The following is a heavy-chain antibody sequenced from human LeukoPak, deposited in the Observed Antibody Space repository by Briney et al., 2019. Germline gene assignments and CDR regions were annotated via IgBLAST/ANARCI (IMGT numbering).Heavy chain of an antibody. CDR1: GFTFSSYA. Sequence: GGSLRLSCSASGFTFSSYAMHWVRQAPGKGLEYVSAIRSNGGSTYYADSVKGRFTISRDNSTNTLYLQMSSLRAEDTAVYYCVKPGLAYCGGDCYYDYWGQGTLVTVSS. CDR3: VKPGLAYCGGDCYYDY. J-gene: IGHJ4*02. CDR2: IRSNGGST. V-gene: IGHV3-64D*06. D-gene: IGHD2-21*02.